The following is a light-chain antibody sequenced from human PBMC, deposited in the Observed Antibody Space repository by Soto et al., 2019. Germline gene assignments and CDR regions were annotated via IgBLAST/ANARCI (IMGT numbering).Light chain of an antibody. CDR3: SSYTSSSTDV. V-gene: IGLV2-14*03. Sequence: QSVLTQPASVSGSPGQSITISCTGTSSDVGGYNYVSWYQQHPGKAPKLMIYDVTNRPSGVSNRFSDSKSGYTASLTISGLQAEDEADYYCSSYTSSSTDVFGTGTKVTVL. CDR1: SSDVGGYNY. CDR2: DVT. J-gene: IGLJ1*01.